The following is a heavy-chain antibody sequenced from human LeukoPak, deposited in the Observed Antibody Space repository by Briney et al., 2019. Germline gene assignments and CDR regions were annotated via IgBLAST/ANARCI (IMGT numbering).Heavy chain of an antibody. CDR1: GFTFSKYV. CDR3: ARAANRSGSYAFDI. V-gene: IGHV3-33*02. J-gene: IGHJ3*02. CDR2: IWHGQKKE. D-gene: IGHD3-10*01. Sequence: GASLRLSCAASGFTFSKYVMLWVRQAPGKGVEGVEVIWHGQKKESYADSAKGRFTISRDNSTNTLDLQMRSLRAEDTAVYYCARAANRSGSYAFDIWGQGTRVTVSS.